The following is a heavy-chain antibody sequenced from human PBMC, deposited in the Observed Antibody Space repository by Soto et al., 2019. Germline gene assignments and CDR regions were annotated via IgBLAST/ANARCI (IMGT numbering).Heavy chain of an antibody. V-gene: IGHV3-23*01. CDR1: GFTFSSYA. CDR2: TSGSGGST. D-gene: IGHD3-22*01. CDR3: AKSGLDSSGYYLWHFDY. J-gene: IGHJ4*02. Sequence: EVQLLESGGGLVQPGGSLRLSCAASGFTFSSYAMSWVRQAPGKGLEWVSATSGSGGSTYYVDSVKGRVTISRDNSKNTLYLQMNSLRAEDTAVYYCAKSGLDSSGYYLWHFDYWGQGTLVTVSS.